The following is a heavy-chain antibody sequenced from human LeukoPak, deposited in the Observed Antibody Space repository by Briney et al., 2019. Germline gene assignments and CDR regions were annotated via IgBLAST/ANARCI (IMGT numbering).Heavy chain of an antibody. CDR3: ARDKGAEYSSSPFDP. CDR2: IYHSGST. J-gene: IGHJ5*02. D-gene: IGHD6-13*01. Sequence: SETLSLTCTVSGYSISSGYYWGWIRQPPGKGLEWIGSIYHSGSTYYNASLKSRVNTSVDTSKTPLSLKLSSVTAADTAVYYCARDKGAEYSSSPFDPWGQGTLVTVSS. CDR1: GYSISSGYY. V-gene: IGHV4-38-2*02.